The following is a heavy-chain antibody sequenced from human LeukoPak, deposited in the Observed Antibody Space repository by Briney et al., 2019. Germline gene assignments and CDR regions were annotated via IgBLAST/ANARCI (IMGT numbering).Heavy chain of an antibody. CDR3: ARRSSSWSSPFDY. CDR1: GGSLSSRSYY. V-gene: IGHV4-39*01. J-gene: IGHJ4*02. D-gene: IGHD6-13*01. Sequence: SETLSLTCTVSGGSLSSRSYYWGWIRQPPGRGLEWVGSIYYSGSTYYNPSLKSRVTISVDTSKNQFSLKLSSVTAADTAVYYCARRSSSWSSPFDYWGQGTLVTVSS. CDR2: IYYSGST.